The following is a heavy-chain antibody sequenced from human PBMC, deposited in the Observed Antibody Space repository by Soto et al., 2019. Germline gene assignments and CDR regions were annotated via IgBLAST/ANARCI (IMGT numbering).Heavy chain of an antibody. D-gene: IGHD3-3*01. J-gene: IGHJ4*02. V-gene: IGHV3-23*01. CDR3: ATTPYDFWSGYYYFDY. CDR1: GFTFSSYA. Sequence: TGGSLRLSCAASGFTFSSYAMSWVRDAPGKGLEWVSAISGSGGSTYYADSVKGRFTISRDNSKNTLYLQMNSLRAEDTAVYYCATTPYDFWSGYYYFDYWGQGTLVTVSS. CDR2: ISGSGGST.